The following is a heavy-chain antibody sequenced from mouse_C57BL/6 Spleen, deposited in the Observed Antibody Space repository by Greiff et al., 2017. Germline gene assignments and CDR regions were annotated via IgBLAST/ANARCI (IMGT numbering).Heavy chain of an antibody. CDR2: IDPSDSYT. CDR1: GYTFTSYW. V-gene: IGHV1-50*01. J-gene: IGHJ2*01. Sequence: VQLQQPGAELVKPGASVKLSCKASGYTFTSYWMQWVKQRPGQGLEWIGEIDPSDSYTTYNQKFKGKATLTIDTSSRPAYIQLSSLTSEVSAVYYCARWDYLLLGYWGQGTTLIVSS. D-gene: IGHD1-1*01. CDR3: ARWDYLLLGY.